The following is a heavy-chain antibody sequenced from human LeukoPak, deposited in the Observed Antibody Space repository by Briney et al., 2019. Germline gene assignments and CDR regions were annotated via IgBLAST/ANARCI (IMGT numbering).Heavy chain of an antibody. Sequence: GGSLRLSCAASGSTFSSYAMTWVRQAPGKGLEWVSTITGSDGSTYSADSVKGRFTISRDNSKNTLYLQMNSLRAEDTAVYYCAKDLYGDYVGDYWGQGTLVTVSS. CDR1: GSTFSSYA. J-gene: IGHJ4*02. V-gene: IGHV3-23*01. CDR2: ITGSDGST. CDR3: AKDLYGDYVGDY. D-gene: IGHD4-17*01.